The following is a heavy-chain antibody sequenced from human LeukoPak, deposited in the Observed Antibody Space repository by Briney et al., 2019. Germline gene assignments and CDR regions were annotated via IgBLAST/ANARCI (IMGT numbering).Heavy chain of an antibody. Sequence: ASVKVSCKASGYTFTDYYMHWVRQAPGQGLEWMGWITPNSGSTNYAQKFQGRVTMTRDTSISTVNMELSRLKSDDTAVYYCARSAVAAAGIAYWGQGTLVTVSS. J-gene: IGHJ4*02. D-gene: IGHD6-13*01. CDR1: GYTFTDYY. CDR2: ITPNSGST. V-gene: IGHV1-2*02. CDR3: ARSAVAAAGIAY.